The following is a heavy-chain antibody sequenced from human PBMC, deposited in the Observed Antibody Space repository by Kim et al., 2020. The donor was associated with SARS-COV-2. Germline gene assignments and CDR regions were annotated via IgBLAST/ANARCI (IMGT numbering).Heavy chain of an antibody. J-gene: IGHJ2*01. CDR2: IYYTGST. CDR1: GGSISSHY. D-gene: IGHD3-3*01. CDR3: ARITRRWIQLYPYWYFDL. Sequence: SETLSLTCTVSGGSISSHYWSWIRQPPGKGLEWIGHIYYTGSTNYNPSLKSRVTISLDTSKNQFSLKLSSVTAADTAVYYCARITRRWIQLYPYWYFDLWGRGTLGTVSS. V-gene: IGHV4-59*11.